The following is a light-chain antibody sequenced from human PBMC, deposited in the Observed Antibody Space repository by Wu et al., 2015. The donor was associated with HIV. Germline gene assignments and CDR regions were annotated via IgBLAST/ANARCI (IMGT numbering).Light chain of an antibody. J-gene: IGKJ5*01. V-gene: IGKV3-20*01. CDR1: QSINTD. CDR2: GAS. CDR3: QQYGNSPIT. Sequence: EVILTQSPDTLSLSPGQRVTLSCRSSQSINTDLAWYQQRPGQAPRLLIYGASNRATGTARRFSGSGSGTDFSLTISRLEPEDFVVYFCQQYGNSPITFGPGDTTGD.